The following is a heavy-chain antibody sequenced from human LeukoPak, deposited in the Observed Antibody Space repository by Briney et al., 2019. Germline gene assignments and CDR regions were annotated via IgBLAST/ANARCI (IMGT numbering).Heavy chain of an antibody. CDR3: ARGDGGSYPFDY. CDR1: GYTFTSYG. J-gene: IGHJ4*02. Sequence: ASVKVSCKASGYTFTSYGISWVRQAPGQGLEWMGWISAYNGNTNYAQKLQGRVTMTTDTSISTAYMELSSLRSEDTAVYYCARGDGGSYPFDYWGQGTLVTVSS. D-gene: IGHD1-26*01. V-gene: IGHV1-18*01. CDR2: ISAYNGNT.